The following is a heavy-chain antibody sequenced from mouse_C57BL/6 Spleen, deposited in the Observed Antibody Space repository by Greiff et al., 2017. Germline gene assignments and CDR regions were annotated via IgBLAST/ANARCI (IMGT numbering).Heavy chain of an antibody. Sequence: EVQLQESGPGLVKPSQSLSLTCSVTGYSITSGYYWNWIRQFPGNKLEWMGYISYDGSNNYNPSLKNRISITRDTSKNQFFLKLNSVTTEDTATYYCARADYGSSSWYFDVWGTGTTVTVSS. CDR3: ARADYGSSSWYFDV. CDR2: ISYDGSN. J-gene: IGHJ1*03. V-gene: IGHV3-6*01. D-gene: IGHD1-1*01. CDR1: GYSITSGYY.